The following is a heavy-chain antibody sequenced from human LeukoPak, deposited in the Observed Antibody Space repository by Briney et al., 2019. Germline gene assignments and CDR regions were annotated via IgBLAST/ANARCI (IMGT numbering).Heavy chain of an antibody. J-gene: IGHJ4*02. CDR1: GLTVTNAW. D-gene: IGHD4-23*01. V-gene: IGHV3-21*01. CDR3: ARADYGGPNEFDY. CDR2: ISSSSSYI. Sequence: GGSLRLSCAASGLTVTNAWMNWVRQAPGKGLEWVSSISSSSSYIYYADSVKGRFTISRDNAKNSLYLQMNSLRAEDTAVYYCARADYGGPNEFDYWGQGTLVTVSS.